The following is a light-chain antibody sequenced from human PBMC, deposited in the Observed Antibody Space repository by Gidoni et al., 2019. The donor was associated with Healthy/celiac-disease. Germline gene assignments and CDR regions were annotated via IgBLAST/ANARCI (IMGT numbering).Light chain of an antibody. CDR3: QQYNSYSLLT. J-gene: IGKJ4*01. Sequence: DIQMTQSPSTLSASVGDRVTITCRASQSISSWLAWYQQKPGKAPKLLIYQASSLEGGVPSRFSGSGSGTEFTLTISSRQPDDFATYYCQQYNSYSLLTFGGGTKVEIK. CDR2: QAS. CDR1: QSISSW. V-gene: IGKV1-5*03.